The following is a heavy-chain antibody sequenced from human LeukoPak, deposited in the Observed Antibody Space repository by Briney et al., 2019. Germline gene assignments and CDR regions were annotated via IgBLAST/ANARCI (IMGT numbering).Heavy chain of an antibody. J-gene: IGHJ5*02. Sequence: VGSLRLSCAASGFTFSSHGMHWVRQAPGKGLEWVAVIWSDGSNKYYADSVKGRFTISRDNSKNTLYLQMDSLRAEDTAVYYCARDMGSTNWFDPWGQGTLVTVSS. V-gene: IGHV3-33*01. CDR2: IWSDGSNK. CDR1: GFTFSSHG. D-gene: IGHD1-26*01. CDR3: ARDMGSTNWFDP.